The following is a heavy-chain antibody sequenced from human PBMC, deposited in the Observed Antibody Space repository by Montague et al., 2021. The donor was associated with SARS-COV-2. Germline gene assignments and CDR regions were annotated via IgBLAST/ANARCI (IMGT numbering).Heavy chain of an antibody. CDR3: ARESGSGSYLVY. CDR1: GGSISSSSYY. D-gene: IGHD3-10*01. J-gene: IGHJ4*02. Sequence: SETLSLTCTASGGSISSSSYYWGWIRQPPGKGLEWIGSIYYSGSTYYNPSLKSRVAISVDTSKNQFSLKLSSVTAADTAVYYCARESGSGSYLVYWGQGTLVTVSS. V-gene: IGHV4-39*01. CDR2: IYYSGST.